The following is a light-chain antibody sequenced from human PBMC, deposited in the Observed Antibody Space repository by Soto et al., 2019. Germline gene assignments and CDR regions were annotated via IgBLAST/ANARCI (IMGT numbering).Light chain of an antibody. CDR1: TSDIGGYNY. CDR3: TSYASTFNWV. V-gene: IGLV2-14*03. CDR2: DVS. J-gene: IGLJ3*02. Sequence: QPVLTQPASVSGSPGQSITISCTGTTSDIGGYNYVSWYQQHPGKAPKLMIYDVSNRPSGVSNRFSGSKSGNTASLTISGLQAEDEADYYCTSYASTFNWVFGGGTKLTVL.